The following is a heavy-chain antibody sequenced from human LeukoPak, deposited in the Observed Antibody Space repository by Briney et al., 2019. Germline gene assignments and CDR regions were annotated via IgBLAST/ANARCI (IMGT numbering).Heavy chain of an antibody. D-gene: IGHD2-15*01. J-gene: IGHJ4*02. CDR3: ARDHPHCSGGSCYDY. CDR1: GYMFTSYG. Sequence: ASVKVSCKASGYMFTSYGISWVRQAPGQELEWMGWITTYSGNPNYAQKFQGRVTMTTDTSTSTAYMELRSLRSDDTAVYYCARDHPHCSGGSCYDYWGQGTLVTVSS. V-gene: IGHV1-18*01. CDR2: ITTYSGNP.